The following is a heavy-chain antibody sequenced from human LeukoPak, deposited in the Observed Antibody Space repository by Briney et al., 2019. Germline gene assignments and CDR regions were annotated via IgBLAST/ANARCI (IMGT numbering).Heavy chain of an antibody. D-gene: IGHD3-22*01. Sequence: ASVKVSCKASGYTFIDYYMHWVRQAPGQGLEWMGWININSGDTTYAQKFQGRVTMTRDTSISTAYVELSRLRSDDTAVYYCARLTGYYDSSDYVPLDLDYWGQGTLVTVSS. CDR1: GYTFIDYY. CDR3: ARLTGYYDSSDYVPLDLDY. CDR2: ININSGDT. J-gene: IGHJ4*02. V-gene: IGHV1-2*02.